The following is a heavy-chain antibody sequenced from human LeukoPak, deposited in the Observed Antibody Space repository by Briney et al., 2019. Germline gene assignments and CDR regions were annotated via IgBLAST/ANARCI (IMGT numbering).Heavy chain of an antibody. CDR1: GFTFSSYW. Sequence: PGGSLRLSCAASGFTFSSYWMSWVRQAPGKGLEWVANIKQDGSEKYYVDSVKGRFTISRDNAKNSLYLQMNSLRAEDTAVYYCARVTYCSSTSCYFFFDYWGQGTLVTVSS. CDR2: IKQDGSEK. D-gene: IGHD2-2*01. CDR3: ARVTYCSSTSCYFFFDY. J-gene: IGHJ4*02. V-gene: IGHV3-7*01.